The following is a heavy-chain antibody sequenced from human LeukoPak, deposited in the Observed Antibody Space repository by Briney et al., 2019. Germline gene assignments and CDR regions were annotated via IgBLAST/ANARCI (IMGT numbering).Heavy chain of an antibody. CDR3: ASQGTTVGGY. V-gene: IGHV3-23*01. D-gene: IGHD4-11*01. CDR2: ITSSVGDT. Sequence: GGSLRLSCTASGITFSSFAMNWVRQAPGKGLEWVSSITSSVGDTFYADSVKGRFTISRDNSKNTLYLQMNSLRVEDTAVYYCASQGTTVGGYWGQGTLVTVSS. CDR1: GITFSSFA. J-gene: IGHJ4*02.